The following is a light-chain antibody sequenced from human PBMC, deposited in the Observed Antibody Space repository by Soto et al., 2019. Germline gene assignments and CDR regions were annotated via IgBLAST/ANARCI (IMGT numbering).Light chain of an antibody. CDR2: PAS. CDR1: QGISNS. Sequence: DIQMTQSRSSLSASVGDRVTITCRAIQGISNSLAWYQQRPGKVPKLLIYPASTLQSGVPSRFSGSGSGTDYTLTISSLQPEDIATYYCQQYDSLPITFGQGTRLEIK. CDR3: QQYDSLPIT. J-gene: IGKJ5*01. V-gene: IGKV1-27*01.